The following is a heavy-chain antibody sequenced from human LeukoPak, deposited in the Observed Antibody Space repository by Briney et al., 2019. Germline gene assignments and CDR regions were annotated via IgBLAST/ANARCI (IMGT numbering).Heavy chain of an antibody. CDR3: ARADTVTTFRGAFDI. Sequence: SQTLSLTCTVSGGSISSGGYYWSWIRQHPGKGLEWIGYIYYSGSTYYNPSLKSRVTISVDTSKNQFSLKLSSVTAADTAVYYCARADTVTTFRGAFDIWGQGTMVTVSS. J-gene: IGHJ3*02. V-gene: IGHV4-31*03. CDR2: IYYSGST. CDR1: GGSISSGGYY. D-gene: IGHD4-17*01.